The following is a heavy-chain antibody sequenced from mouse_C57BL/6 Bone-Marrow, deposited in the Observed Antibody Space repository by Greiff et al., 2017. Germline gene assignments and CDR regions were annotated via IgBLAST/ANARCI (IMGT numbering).Heavy chain of an antibody. Sequence: VQLQQSGPELVKPGASVKISCKASGYSFTGYFMNWVMQSHGKSLEWIGRINPYNGDTFYNQKFKGKATLTVDKSSSTAHMELRSLTSEDSAVYYCARSDYGSSPWYFDVWGTGTTVTVSS. V-gene: IGHV1-20*01. CDR1: GYSFTGYF. CDR3: ARSDYGSSPWYFDV. D-gene: IGHD1-1*01. J-gene: IGHJ1*03. CDR2: INPYNGDT.